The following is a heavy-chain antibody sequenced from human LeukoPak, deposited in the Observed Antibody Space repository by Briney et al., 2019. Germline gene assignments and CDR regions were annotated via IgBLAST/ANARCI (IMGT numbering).Heavy chain of an antibody. Sequence: ASVTVSCKASGYTFTRYYMHWVRQAPGQGRDWMGWINPNSGGTNYAQKFQGRVTMTRDTSISTAYMELSRLRSDDTAVYYCAREGSGYDELGVDYWGQGTLVTVSS. V-gene: IGHV1-2*02. CDR1: GYTFTRYY. J-gene: IGHJ4*02. D-gene: IGHD5-12*01. CDR3: AREGSGYDELGVDY. CDR2: INPNSGGT.